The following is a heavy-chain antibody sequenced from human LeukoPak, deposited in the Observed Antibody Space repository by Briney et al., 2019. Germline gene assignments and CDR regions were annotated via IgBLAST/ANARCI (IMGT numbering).Heavy chain of an antibody. J-gene: IGHJ2*01. D-gene: IGHD5-18*01. V-gene: IGHV3-23*01. CDR2: ISGSGGST. CDR1: RFTFTSFG. CDR3: AKASRFGYSYGPREYFYYMDV. Sequence: GGSLRLSCAASRFTFTSFGMSWVRQAPGKGLEWVSTISGSGGSTYYADSVKGRFTISRDNSKNTLYLQMNTLRAEDTTVYYCAKASRFGYSYGPREYFYYMDVWGRGTLVTVSS.